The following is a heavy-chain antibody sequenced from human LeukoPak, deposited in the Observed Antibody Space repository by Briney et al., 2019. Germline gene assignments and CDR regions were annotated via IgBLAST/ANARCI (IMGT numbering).Heavy chain of an antibody. CDR3: ARGLGVELRNWFDP. CDR1: GYTFTGYY. V-gene: IGHV1-2*02. Sequence: ASVKVSCKASGYTFTGYYMHWVRQAPGQGLEWMGWINPNSVGTNYAQKFQGRVTMTRDTSISTAYMELSRLRSDDTAVYYCARGLGVELRNWFDPWGQGTLVTVSS. CDR2: INPNSVGT. J-gene: IGHJ5*02. D-gene: IGHD1-7*01.